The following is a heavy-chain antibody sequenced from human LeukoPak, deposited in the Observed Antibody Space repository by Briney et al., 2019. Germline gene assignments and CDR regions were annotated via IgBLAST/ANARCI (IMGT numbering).Heavy chain of an antibody. Sequence: ASVKVSCKASGYTFTSYAMHWVRQAPGQRLEWMGWINAGNGNTKYSQKFQGRVTITRDTSASTAYMELSSLRSEDTAVYYCARDTIRDGHDAFDIWGQGTMVTVSS. D-gene: IGHD3-9*01. CDR1: GYTFTSYA. CDR3: ARDTIRDGHDAFDI. J-gene: IGHJ3*02. CDR2: INAGNGNT. V-gene: IGHV1-3*01.